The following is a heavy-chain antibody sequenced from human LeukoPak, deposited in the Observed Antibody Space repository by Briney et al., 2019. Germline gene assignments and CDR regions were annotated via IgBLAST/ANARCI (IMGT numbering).Heavy chain of an antibody. CDR2: INPINGNT. J-gene: IGHJ5*02. CDR3: ARNRGEGFDP. D-gene: IGHD1-14*01. CDR1: GYTFTNYD. V-gene: IGHV1-8*01. Sequence: ASVKVSCKASGYTFTNYDINWVRQAAGQGLEWMGWINPINGNTGYAQKFQGRVTVTRNTSISSAYMELSSLRSEDTAVYYCARNRGEGFDPWGQGTLVTVSS.